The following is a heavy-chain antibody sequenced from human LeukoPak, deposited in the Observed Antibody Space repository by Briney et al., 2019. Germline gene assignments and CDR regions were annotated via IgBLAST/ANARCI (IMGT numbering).Heavy chain of an antibody. J-gene: IGHJ4*02. V-gene: IGHV7-4-1*02. D-gene: IGHD2-15*01. Sequence: ASVKVSFKASGYTFTTYAMNWVRQAPGQGREWMGWINTDTGNPTYAQGFTGRFVFSLDTSVSTAYLQISSLKAEDTAVYYCARASCTGGTCPTFIDFWGQGTLVTVSS. CDR3: ARASCTGGTCPTFIDF. CDR1: GYTFTTYA. CDR2: INTDTGNP.